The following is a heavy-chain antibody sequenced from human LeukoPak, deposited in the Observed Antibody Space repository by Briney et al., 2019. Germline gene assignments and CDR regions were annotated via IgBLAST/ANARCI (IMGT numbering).Heavy chain of an antibody. Sequence: SETLSLTCAVYGGSFSGYYWNWIRQPPGKGLEWIGEINHSGSTNYNPSLKSRVTISVDTSKNQFSLKVNSVTAGDTAVYYCATRPTPPYYYYYMGVWGKGTTVTVSS. D-gene: IGHD4-23*01. V-gene: IGHV4-34*01. CDR3: ATRPTPPYYYYYMGV. CDR2: INHSGST. J-gene: IGHJ6*03. CDR1: GGSFSGYY.